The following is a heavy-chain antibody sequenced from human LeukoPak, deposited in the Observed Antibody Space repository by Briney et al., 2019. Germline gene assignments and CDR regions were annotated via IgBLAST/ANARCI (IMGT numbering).Heavy chain of an antibody. J-gene: IGHJ4*02. CDR3: ARDTIARSGYRLHFHY. V-gene: IGHV3-21*01. D-gene: IGHD5-18*01. CDR1: GFTFSTYR. CDR2: ISGSSYI. Sequence: GGSLRLSCAASGFTFSTYRMNWVRQAPGKGLEWVSSISGSSYIYYADSVKGRFTISRDNAKNSLYLQMNSLRAEDTAVYYCARDTIARSGYRLHFHYWGQGTLVTVSS.